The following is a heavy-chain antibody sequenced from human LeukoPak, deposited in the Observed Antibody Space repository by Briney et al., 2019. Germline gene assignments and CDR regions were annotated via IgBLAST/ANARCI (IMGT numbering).Heavy chain of an antibody. Sequence: GGSLRLSCAASGFTFSSYSMNWVRQAPGKGLEWVSSISSSSSYIYYADSVKGRFTISRDNAKNSLYLQMNSLRAEDTAAYYCARGMVAAAGSYWGQGTLVTVSS. CDR1: GFTFSSYS. J-gene: IGHJ4*02. CDR3: ARGMVAAAGSY. CDR2: ISSSSSYI. V-gene: IGHV3-21*01. D-gene: IGHD6-13*01.